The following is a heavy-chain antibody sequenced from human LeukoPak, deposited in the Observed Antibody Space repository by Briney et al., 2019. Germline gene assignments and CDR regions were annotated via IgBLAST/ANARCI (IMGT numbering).Heavy chain of an antibody. V-gene: IGHV1-18*01. D-gene: IGHD6-13*01. CDR3: ARAPAAGATRVDY. J-gene: IGHJ4*02. CDR1: GYTFSSYG. CDR2: ISVYSGDT. Sequence: GASVKVSCKASGYTFSSYGISWVRQVPGQGLEWMGWISVYSGDTKYAQKVQGRVTMTTDTPTSTAYMELRSLTSDDTAVYFCARAPAAGATRVDYWGQGTLVTVSS.